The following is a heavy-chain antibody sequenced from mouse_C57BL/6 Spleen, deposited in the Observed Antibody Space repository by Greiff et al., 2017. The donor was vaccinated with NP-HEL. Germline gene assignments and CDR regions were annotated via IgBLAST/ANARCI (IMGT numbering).Heavy chain of an antibody. CDR1: GFTFSDYG. Sequence: EVKLVESGGGLVKPGGSLKLSCAASGFTFSDYGMHWVRQAPEKGLEWVAYISSGSSTIYYADTVKGRFTISRDNAKNTLFLQMTSLRSEDTAMYYCARPPDYYGSSYYAMDYWGQGTSVTVSS. V-gene: IGHV5-17*01. CDR2: ISSGSSTI. J-gene: IGHJ4*01. D-gene: IGHD1-1*01. CDR3: ARPPDYYGSSYYAMDY.